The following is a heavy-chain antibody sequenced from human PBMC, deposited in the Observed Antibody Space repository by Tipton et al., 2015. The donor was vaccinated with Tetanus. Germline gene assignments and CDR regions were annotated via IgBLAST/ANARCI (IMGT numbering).Heavy chain of an antibody. J-gene: IGHJ4*02. CDR1: GDIFTNYA. CDR3: GRASGFHYGSGSYYTGEDT. D-gene: IGHD3-10*01. CDR2: ISAYNGDT. V-gene: IGHV1-18*01. Sequence: QVQLVQSGAEIKKPGSSVKVSCKPSGDIFTNYAITWVRQAPGRGLEWMGWISAYNGDTNTAQNLQGRVTMTTDTSTSTASMEVRSLTYADSAVYYCGRASGFHYGSGSYYTGEDTGGPGTLVTVPS.